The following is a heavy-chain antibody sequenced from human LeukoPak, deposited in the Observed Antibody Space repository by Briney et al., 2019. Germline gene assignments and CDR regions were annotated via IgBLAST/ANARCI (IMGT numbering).Heavy chain of an antibody. CDR3: AKASRYSSGLNWFDP. J-gene: IGHJ5*02. D-gene: IGHD6-19*01. CDR2: INYSGST. V-gene: IGHV4-59*01. Sequence: SETLSLTCAVYGGSFSGYYWSWIRQPPGKGLEWIGYINYSGSTNYNPSLKSRVTISEDTSKSQFSLKLSSVTAADTAVYYCAKASRYSSGLNWFDPWGQGTLVTVSS. CDR1: GGSFSGYY.